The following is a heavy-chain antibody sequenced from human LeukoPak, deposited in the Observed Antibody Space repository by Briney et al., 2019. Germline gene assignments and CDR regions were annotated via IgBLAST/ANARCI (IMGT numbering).Heavy chain of an antibody. CDR1: GFTFSSYG. J-gene: IGHJ4*02. CDR2: ISYDGSNK. Sequence: PGGSLRLSCAASGFTFSSYGMHWVRQAPGKGLEWVAVISYDGSNKYYADSVKGRFTISRDNSKNTLYLQMNSLRAEDAAVYYCAKDRLLQWYSSGWPDYWGQGTLVTVSS. CDR3: AKDRLLQWYSSGWPDY. V-gene: IGHV3-30*18. D-gene: IGHD6-19*01.